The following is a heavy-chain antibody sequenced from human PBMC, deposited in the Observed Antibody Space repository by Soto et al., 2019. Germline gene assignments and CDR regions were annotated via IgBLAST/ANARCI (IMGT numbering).Heavy chain of an antibody. CDR3: ARLVVATIGSYYYYMDV. V-gene: IGHV5-51*01. J-gene: IGHJ6*03. CDR2: IYPGDSDT. D-gene: IGHD5-12*01. Sequence: PGESLKISCKGSGYSFTSYWIGWVRQMPGKGLEWMGIIYPGDSDTRYSPSFQGQVTISADKSISTAYLQWSSLKASDTAMCYCARLVVATIGSYYYYMDVWGKGTTVTVSS. CDR1: GYSFTSYW.